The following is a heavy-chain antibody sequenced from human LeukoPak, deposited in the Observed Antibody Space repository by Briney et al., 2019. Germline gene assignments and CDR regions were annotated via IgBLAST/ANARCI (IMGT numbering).Heavy chain of an antibody. CDR1: GFTFDDYA. CDR3: LQRGFDY. Sequence: PGRSLRLSCAASGFTFDDYAMHWVRQAPGKGLEWVSGINWNSGSIGYADSVKGRFTISRDNAKNSLYLQMNSLRVEDTAVYYCLQRGFDYWGQGALVTVSS. J-gene: IGHJ4*02. V-gene: IGHV3-9*01. D-gene: IGHD3-16*01. CDR2: INWNSGSI.